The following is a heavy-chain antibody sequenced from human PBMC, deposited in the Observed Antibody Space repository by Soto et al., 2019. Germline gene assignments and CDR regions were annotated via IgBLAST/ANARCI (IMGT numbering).Heavy chain of an antibody. Sequence: PGGSLRLSYAASGFTVSSNYMSRVRQAPGKGLEWVSVIYSGGSTYYADSVKGRFTISRDNSKNTLYLQMNSLRAEDTAIYYCAKDARPDGYWDFDYWGQGTLVTVSS. CDR3: AKDARPDGYWDFDY. CDR2: IYSGGST. CDR1: GFTVSSNY. D-gene: IGHD5-12*01. V-gene: IGHV3-66*01. J-gene: IGHJ4*02.